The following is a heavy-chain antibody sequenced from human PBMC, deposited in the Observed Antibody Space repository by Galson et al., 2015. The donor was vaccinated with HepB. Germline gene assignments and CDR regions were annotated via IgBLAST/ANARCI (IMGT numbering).Heavy chain of an antibody. V-gene: IGHV3-74*03. Sequence: SLRLSCAASGFTFSSYWMHWVRQAPGKGLVWVSRINNDGSSTTYADSVKGRFTISRDNGKNTLYLQMNSLRAEDTAVYYCARGPYYYDSSGYWVYWGQGTLVTVSS. D-gene: IGHD3-22*01. J-gene: IGHJ4*02. CDR2: INNDGSST. CDR3: ARGPYYYDSSGYWVY. CDR1: GFTFSSYW.